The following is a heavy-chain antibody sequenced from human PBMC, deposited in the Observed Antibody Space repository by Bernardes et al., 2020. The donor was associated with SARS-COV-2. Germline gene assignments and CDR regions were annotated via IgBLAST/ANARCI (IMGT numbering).Heavy chain of an antibody. CDR3: ASPPYCSGGSCIDY. J-gene: IGHJ4*02. CDR1: GGSISSSSYY. CDR2: IYYSGST. Sequence: SETLSLTCTVSGGSISSSSYYWGWIRQPPGKGLEWIGSIYYSGSTYYNPSLKSRVTISVDTSKNQFSLKLSSVTAADTAVYYCASPPYCSGGSCIDYWGQGTLVTVPS. D-gene: IGHD2-15*01. V-gene: IGHV4-39*01.